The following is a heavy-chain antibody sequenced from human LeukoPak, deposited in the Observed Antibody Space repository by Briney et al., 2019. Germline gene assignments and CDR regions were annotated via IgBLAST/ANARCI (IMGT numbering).Heavy chain of an antibody. V-gene: IGHV1-24*01. Sequence: AASVKVSCKVPGYTLTELSMHWVRRAPGKGLEWMGGFDPEDGETIYAQKFQGRVTMTEDTSTDTAYMELSSLRSEDTAVYYCASADRTGGEYFQHWGQGTLVTVSS. D-gene: IGHD3-10*01. CDR2: FDPEDGET. CDR1: GYTLTELS. CDR3: ASADRTGGEYFQH. J-gene: IGHJ1*01.